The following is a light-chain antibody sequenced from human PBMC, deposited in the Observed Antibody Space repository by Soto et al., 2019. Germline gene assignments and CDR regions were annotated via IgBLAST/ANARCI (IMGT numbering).Light chain of an antibody. V-gene: IGLV1-47*01. J-gene: IGLJ2*01. CDR2: KND. CDR3: VTWDDSLRAAV. CDR1: YSNVGVNY. Sequence: QSVLTQPPSASGTPGHWVTISCSGGYSNVGVNYVYWYRQLPGAAPSLLIYKNDQRPSGVPARFSGSKSGSSASLAISCLRSEDEADYYCVTWDDSLRAAVFGGGTKVTVL.